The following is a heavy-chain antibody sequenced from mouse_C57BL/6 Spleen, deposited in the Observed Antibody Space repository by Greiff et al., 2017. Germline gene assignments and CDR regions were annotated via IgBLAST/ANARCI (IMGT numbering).Heavy chain of an antibody. CDR3: ARGDTGSSLIDY. V-gene: IGHV1-54*01. J-gene: IGHJ2*01. CDR2: INPGSGGT. Sequence: VQLQQSGAELVRPGTSVKVSCKASGYAFTNYLIEWVKQRPGQGLEWIGVINPGSGGTNYNEKFKGKATLTADKSSNTAYMHLSSLTSEDTALYFCARGDTGSSLIDYWGQGTTLTVSS. CDR1: GYAFTNYL. D-gene: IGHD1-1*01.